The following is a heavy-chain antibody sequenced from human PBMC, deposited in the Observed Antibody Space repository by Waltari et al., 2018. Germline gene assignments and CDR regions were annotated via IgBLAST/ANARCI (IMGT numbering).Heavy chain of an antibody. V-gene: IGHV3-7*01. CDR2: IKQDGSDK. J-gene: IGHJ6*03. Sequence: EVQLVESGGGLVQPGGSLRLPCAASGFTFSEFWMRWVRQAPGKGLEGVANIKQDGSDKYYVESVKGRFTISRDNANNLRFLQMNSLGVDDTALYYCSSMDFWGNGTTVIVSS. CDR1: GFTFSEFW. CDR3: SSMDF.